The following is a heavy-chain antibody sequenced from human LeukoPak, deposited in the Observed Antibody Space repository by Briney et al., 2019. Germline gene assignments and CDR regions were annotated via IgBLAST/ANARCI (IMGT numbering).Heavy chain of an antibody. CDR1: GYSFTSYW. D-gene: IGHD2-15*01. V-gene: IGHV3-23*01. Sequence: GESLKISCKGSGYSFTSYWIGWVRQMPGKGLEWVSAISGSGDTTSYADSVKGRFAISRDNSKNTLYLQMNSLRAEDTAVYYCAKTSVGEGRIIGSGYFDNWGQGTLVTVSS. CDR2: ISGSGDTT. CDR3: AKTSVGEGRIIGSGYFDN. J-gene: IGHJ4*02.